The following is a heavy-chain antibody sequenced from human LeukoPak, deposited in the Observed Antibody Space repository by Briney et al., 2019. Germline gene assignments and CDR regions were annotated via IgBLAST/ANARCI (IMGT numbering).Heavy chain of an antibody. CDR3: AKGGGRRPGSLYYFDH. V-gene: IGHV3-30*02. CDR2: IRYDGSNK. CDR1: GFTFSSYD. Sequence: GRSLRLSCAASGFTFSSYDMHWVRQAPGQGLEGGAFIRYDGSNKYYADSVKGRLTISRDTSKNTLYLHMNSLRSQATAVYYSAKGGGRRPGSLYYFDHWGQGTLVTVSS. D-gene: IGHD1-26*01. J-gene: IGHJ4*02.